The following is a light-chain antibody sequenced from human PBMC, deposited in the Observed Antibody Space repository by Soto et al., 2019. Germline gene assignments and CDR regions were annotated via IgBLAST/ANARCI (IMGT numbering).Light chain of an antibody. CDR3: CSYAGSYTFGV. CDR1: SSDVGGYNY. J-gene: IGLJ1*01. Sequence: QSALTQPRSVSGSPGQSVTISCTGTSSDVGGYNYVSWYQQHPGKAPKLMSYDVSKRPSGVPDRFSGSKSGNTASLTISGLQAEDEDDYYCCSYAGSYTFGVFGTGTKLTVL. CDR2: DVS. V-gene: IGLV2-11*01.